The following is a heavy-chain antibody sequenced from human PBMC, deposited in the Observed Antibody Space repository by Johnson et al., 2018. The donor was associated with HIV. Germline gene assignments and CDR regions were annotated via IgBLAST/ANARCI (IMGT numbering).Heavy chain of an antibody. D-gene: IGHD2-21*02. CDR3: AREHCGWGDCSNDAFDI. CDR1: GFTFSDYY. Sequence: QMLLVESGGGLVQPGGSLRLSCAASGFTFSDYYMTWIRQAPGKGLEWLSFISSSGDIIRYADSVKGRFTISRDNAKNSLYLQMNSLRAEDTALYYCAREHCGWGDCSNDAFDICGQGTMVTVSS. J-gene: IGHJ3*02. CDR2: ISSSGDII. V-gene: IGHV3-11*01.